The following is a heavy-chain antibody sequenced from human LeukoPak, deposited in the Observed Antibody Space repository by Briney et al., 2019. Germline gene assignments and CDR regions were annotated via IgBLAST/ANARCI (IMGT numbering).Heavy chain of an antibody. CDR3: TRVGEASKWFDP. D-gene: IGHD3-10*01. J-gene: IGHJ5*02. Sequence: SQTLSLTCAISGGSVSSNSATWNWIRQSPSRGLEWLGRIYYRSKWYNDYELSVKSRMSINPDTSKNQFSLQLDSVTPEDTAVYYCTRVGEASKWFDPWGQGTLVTVSS. CDR2: IYYRSKWYN. CDR1: GGSVSSNSAT. V-gene: IGHV6-1*01.